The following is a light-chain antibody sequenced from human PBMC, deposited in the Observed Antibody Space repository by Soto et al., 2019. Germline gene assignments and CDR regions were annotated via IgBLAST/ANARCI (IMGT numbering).Light chain of an antibody. CDR2: GPS. CDR3: HQYGSSPRT. J-gene: IGKJ5*01. V-gene: IGKV3-20*01. CDR1: QSVSSTY. Sequence: EIVLTQSPGTLSLSPGERATLSFRASQSVSSTYLAWYQHKPGQAPRLLIYGPSSRAAGIPDRFSGSGSGTDFTLTISRLEPEDFAVYYCHQYGSSPRTFGQGTRLEIK.